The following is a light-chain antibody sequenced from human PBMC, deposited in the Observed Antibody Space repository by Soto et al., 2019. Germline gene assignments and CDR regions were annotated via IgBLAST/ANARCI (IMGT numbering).Light chain of an antibody. J-gene: IGKJ5*01. CDR1: QSVSSY. V-gene: IGKV3-11*01. CDR3: QQRSNWPPIT. CDR2: DAY. Sequence: EIVLTQSPATLSLSPGERATLSCRASQSVSSYLAWYQQKPGQAPRLLIYDAYNRATGIPARFSGSGSGTDFTLTIRSLEPEDFAVYYCQQRSNWPPITCGQGTRLEIK.